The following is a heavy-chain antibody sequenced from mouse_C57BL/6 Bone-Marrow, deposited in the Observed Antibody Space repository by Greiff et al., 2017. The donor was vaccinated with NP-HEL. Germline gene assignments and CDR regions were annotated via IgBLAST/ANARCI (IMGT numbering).Heavy chain of an antibody. J-gene: IGHJ1*03. CDR1: GFTFSDYY. V-gene: IGHV5-16*01. Sequence: EVQLVESEGGLVQPGSSMKLSCTASGFTFSDYYTAWVRQVPEKGLEWVANINYDGSSTYYLDSLKSRFIISRDNAKNILYLQMSSLKSEDTATYYCARGPLTTISYWYFDVWGTGTTVTVSS. D-gene: IGHD1-1*02. CDR2: INYDGSST. CDR3: ARGPLTTISYWYFDV.